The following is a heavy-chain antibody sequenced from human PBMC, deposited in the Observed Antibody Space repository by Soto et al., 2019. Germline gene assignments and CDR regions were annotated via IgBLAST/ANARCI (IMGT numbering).Heavy chain of an antibody. CDR1: GFTFSSYA. V-gene: IGHV3-48*02. CDR3: VRDDKWAFDI. CDR2: ISVGSGSI. J-gene: IGHJ3*02. D-gene: IGHD1-26*01. Sequence: EAHLVESGGGLVQLGRSRRLSCAASGFTFSSYAFNWVRQAPGKGLEWISYISVGSGSIFYADSVKGRFTISRDDAQNSLYLQMNTLRDEDTAIYFCVRDDKWAFDIWGQGTTVIVSS.